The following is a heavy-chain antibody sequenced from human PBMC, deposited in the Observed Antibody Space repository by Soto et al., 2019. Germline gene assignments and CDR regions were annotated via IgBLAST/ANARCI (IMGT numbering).Heavy chain of an antibody. J-gene: IGHJ4*02. Sequence: SETLSLTCTVSGGSISSYFWSWIRQPPGKRLEWIGYIYYSGSTDYNPSLKSRVTIAVDTSKNQLSLKLSSVTAADTAVYYCARVPGYWGQGILVTVSS. D-gene: IGHD2-2*01. CDR3: ARVPGY. CDR2: IYYSGST. V-gene: IGHV4-59*01. CDR1: GGSISSYF.